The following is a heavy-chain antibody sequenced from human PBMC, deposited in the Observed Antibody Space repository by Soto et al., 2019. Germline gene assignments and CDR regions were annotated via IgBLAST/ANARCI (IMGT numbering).Heavy chain of an antibody. CDR3: ARLHWAGTPKADLDV. D-gene: IGHD1-7*01. V-gene: IGHV5-51*01. CDR1: GYSFTIYW. Sequence: GESLKISCQASGYSFTIYWIAWVRQMPGKGLECMGIIYPRDSDSRYTPSFQGQVTISVDKSVSTAYLQWSSLKASGTAMYYCARLHWAGTPKADLDVWGQGTTVTVSS. J-gene: IGHJ6*02. CDR2: IYPRDSDS.